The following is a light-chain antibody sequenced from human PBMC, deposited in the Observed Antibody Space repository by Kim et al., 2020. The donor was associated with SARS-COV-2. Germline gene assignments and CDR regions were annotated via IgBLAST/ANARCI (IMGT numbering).Light chain of an antibody. V-gene: IGLV3-1*01. CDR1: ELGNKY. CDR3: QACDSSTAVV. J-gene: IGLJ2*01. Sequence: VAPGQTASITCSGDELGNKYTSWYQQKPGQSPVLVMYQDSKRPSGIPERFSGSNSGNTATLTISGTQAMDEADYYCQACDSSTAVVFGGGTQLTVL. CDR2: QDS.